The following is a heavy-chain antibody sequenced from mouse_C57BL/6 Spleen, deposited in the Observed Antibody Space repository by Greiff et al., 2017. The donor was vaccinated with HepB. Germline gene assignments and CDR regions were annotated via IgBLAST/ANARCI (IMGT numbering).Heavy chain of an antibody. D-gene: IGHD1-1*01. J-gene: IGHJ4*01. CDR3: ANYYGRNYAMDD. V-gene: IGHV1-26*01. CDR2: INPNNGGT. Sequence: EVQLQQSGPELVKPGASVKISCKASGYTFTDYYMNWVKQSHGKSLEWIGDINPNNGGTSYNQKFKGKATLTVDKSSSTAYMELRSLTSEDSAVYYCANYYGRNYAMDDWGQGTSVTVSS. CDR1: GYTFTDYY.